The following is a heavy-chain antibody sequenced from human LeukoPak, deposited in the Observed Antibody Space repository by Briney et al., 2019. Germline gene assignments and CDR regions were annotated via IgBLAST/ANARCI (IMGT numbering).Heavy chain of an antibody. Sequence: GGSLRLSCAAAGFTFSSYAMCWVGQAPGRGLGWVAVISYDGSNKYYADSVKGRFTISRDNSKNTLYLQMNSLRAEDTAVYYCARDLEWLSISAYYYYGMDVWGQGTAVTVSS. J-gene: IGHJ6*02. CDR3: ARDLEWLSISAYYYYGMDV. CDR1: GFTFSSYA. CDR2: ISYDGSNK. V-gene: IGHV3-30-3*01. D-gene: IGHD3-3*01.